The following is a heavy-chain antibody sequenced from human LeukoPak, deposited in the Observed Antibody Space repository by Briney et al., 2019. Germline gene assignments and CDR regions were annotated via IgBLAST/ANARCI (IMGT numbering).Heavy chain of an antibody. CDR1: GFTFNNYA. CDR2: ISGSGGST. Sequence: GGSLRLSCAASGFTFNNYAMSWVRQAPGKGLEWVSVISGSGGSTYYADSVKGRFTISRDNSKNMLYLQMNSLRAEDTAVYYCARDGGSADYWGQGTLVTVSS. V-gene: IGHV3-23*01. J-gene: IGHJ4*02. D-gene: IGHD3-16*01. CDR3: ARDGGSADY.